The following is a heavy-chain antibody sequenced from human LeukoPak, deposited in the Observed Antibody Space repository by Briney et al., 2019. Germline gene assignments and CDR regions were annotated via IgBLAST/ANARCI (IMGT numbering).Heavy chain of an antibody. J-gene: IGHJ4*02. CDR3: ASGKGYNRGFPLDY. CDR1: GFTVSGNY. V-gene: IGHV3-53*01. CDR2: IYSGGST. D-gene: IGHD5-24*01. Sequence: GGSLRLSCAASGFTVSGNYMSWVRQAPGKGLEWVPVIYSGGSTYYADSVKGRFTISRDNSKNTLYLQMNSLRAEDTAVYYCASGKGYNRGFPLDYWGQGTLVTVSS.